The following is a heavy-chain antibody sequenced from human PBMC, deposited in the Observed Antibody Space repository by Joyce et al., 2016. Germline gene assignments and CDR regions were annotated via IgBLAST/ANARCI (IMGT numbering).Heavy chain of an antibody. V-gene: IGHV3-30*18. J-gene: IGHJ4*02. Sequence: QIRLVESGGGVVQPGRSMRLSCAASGFNFTTHAIHWVRQAPGKGLECVAVISYDGSFKYYSESVRGRFTISRDNSKTTVSLQMSSLRPEDTALYYCAKGAFWRGFDSWGQGTRVTVSS. CDR2: ISYDGSFK. CDR3: AKGAFWRGFDS. CDR1: GFNFTTHA. D-gene: IGHD3-3*01.